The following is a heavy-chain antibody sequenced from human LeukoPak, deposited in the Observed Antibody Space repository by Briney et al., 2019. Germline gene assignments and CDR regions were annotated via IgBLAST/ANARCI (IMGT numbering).Heavy chain of an antibody. Sequence: SETLSLTCTVSGGSISSYYWSWIRQPPGKGLEWIGYIYYSGSTNYNPSLKSRVTISVDTSKNQFSLKLSSVTAADTAVYYCARGYSSSWYSVGFDYWGQGTLVTVSS. J-gene: IGHJ4*02. CDR1: GGSISSYY. CDR3: ARGYSSSWYSVGFDY. V-gene: IGHV4-59*01. CDR2: IYYSGST. D-gene: IGHD6-13*01.